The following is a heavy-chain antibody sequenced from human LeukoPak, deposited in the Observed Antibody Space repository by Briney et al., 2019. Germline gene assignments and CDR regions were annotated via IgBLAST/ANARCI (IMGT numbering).Heavy chain of an antibody. D-gene: IGHD2-15*01. Sequence: SETLSLTCAVYGGSFSGYYWSWIRQPPGKGLEWIGEINHSGSTNYNPSLKSRVTTSVDTSRNQFSLKLSSVTAADTAVYYCARGPSSYVYWGQGTLVTVSS. V-gene: IGHV4-34*01. CDR3: ARGPSSYVY. J-gene: IGHJ4*02. CDR2: INHSGST. CDR1: GGSFSGYY.